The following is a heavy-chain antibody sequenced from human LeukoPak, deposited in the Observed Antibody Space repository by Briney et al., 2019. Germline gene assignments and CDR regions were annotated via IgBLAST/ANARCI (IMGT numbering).Heavy chain of an antibody. Sequence: TGGSLRLSCAASGFTFSSYGMHWVRQAPGKGLEWVAFIRYDGSNKYYADSVKGRFTISRDNSKNTLYLQMNSLRAEDTAVYYCAREGQLERLTAFDIWGQGTMVTVSS. V-gene: IGHV3-30*02. CDR2: IRYDGSNK. CDR3: AREGQLERLTAFDI. D-gene: IGHD1-1*01. CDR1: GFTFSSYG. J-gene: IGHJ3*02.